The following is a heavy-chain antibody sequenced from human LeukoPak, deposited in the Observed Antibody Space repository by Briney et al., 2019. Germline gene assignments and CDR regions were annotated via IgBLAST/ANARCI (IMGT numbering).Heavy chain of an antibody. Sequence: ASVKVSCKASGDTFSSYYMHWVRQAPGQGLEWMGIVTPSGDSTNYAQKFQGRVSMTRDTSISTAYMELSRLRSDDTAVYYCARAGKLMITMVRGALASRDAFHIWGQGTMVTVSS. V-gene: IGHV1-46*01. CDR1: GDTFSSYY. D-gene: IGHD3-10*01. CDR3: ARAGKLMITMVRGALASRDAFHI. J-gene: IGHJ3*02. CDR2: VTPSGDST.